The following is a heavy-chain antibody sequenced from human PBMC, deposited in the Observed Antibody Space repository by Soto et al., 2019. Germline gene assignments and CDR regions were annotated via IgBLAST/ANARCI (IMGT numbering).Heavy chain of an antibody. D-gene: IGHD3-3*01. CDR3: TTDRALEWLLPLDY. J-gene: IGHJ4*02. CDR2: IKSKTDGGTT. CDR1: GFTFSNAW. Sequence: GGSLRLSCAASGFTFSNAWMSWVRQAPGKGLEWVGRIKSKTDGGTTDYAAPVKGRFTISRDDSKNTLYLQMNSLKTEDTAVYYCTTDRALEWLLPLDYWGQGTLVTVSS. V-gene: IGHV3-15*01.